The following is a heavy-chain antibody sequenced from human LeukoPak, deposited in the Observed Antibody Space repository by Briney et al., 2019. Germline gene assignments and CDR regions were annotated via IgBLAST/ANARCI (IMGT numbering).Heavy chain of an antibody. CDR2: INAYNGNT. V-gene: IGHV1-18*01. D-gene: IGHD6-13*01. Sequence: GASVKVSCKASGYTFTSYGISWVRQAPGQGLEWMGWINAYNGNTDYAQKLQGRVTMTTDTSASTAYMDLRSLRSDDTAVYYCARSGHGYTLYWGQGTLVTVSS. CDR1: GYTFTSYG. J-gene: IGHJ4*02. CDR3: ARSGHGYTLY.